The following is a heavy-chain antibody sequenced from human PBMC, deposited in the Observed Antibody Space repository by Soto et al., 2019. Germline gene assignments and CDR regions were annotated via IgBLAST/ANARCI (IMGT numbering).Heavy chain of an antibody. CDR1: GYTFTSYA. V-gene: IGHV1-3*01. CDR2: INAGNGNT. CDR3: ARDDYDSSGYYYVDY. Sequence: ASVKVSCKASGYTFTSYAMHWVRQAPGQRLEWMGWINAGNGNTKYSLKGRFTISRDNSKKTLYLQVNSLRAEDTAVYFCARDDYDSSGYYYVDYWGQGTLVTVSS. D-gene: IGHD3-22*01. J-gene: IGHJ4*02.